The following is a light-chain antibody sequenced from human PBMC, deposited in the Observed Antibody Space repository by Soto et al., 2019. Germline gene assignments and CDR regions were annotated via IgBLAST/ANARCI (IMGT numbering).Light chain of an antibody. CDR3: LQDYNYPPT. V-gene: IGKV1-6*01. J-gene: IGKJ1*01. CDR2: AAS. CDR1: QGMRND. Sequence: AIQMTQSPSSLSASVGDRVTITCRTSQGMRNDLGWYQQKPGKAPKLLIYAASSLQSGVPSRFSGSGSGTDFTLTIISLQPEDFATDYCLQDYNYPPTFGQGTKVEIK.